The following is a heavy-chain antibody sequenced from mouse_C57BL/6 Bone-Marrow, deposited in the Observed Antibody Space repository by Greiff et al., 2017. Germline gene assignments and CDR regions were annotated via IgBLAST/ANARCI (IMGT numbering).Heavy chain of an antibody. Sequence: QVQLQQSGPGLVQPSQSLSITCTVSGFSLTSYGVHWVRQSPGKGLEWLGVIWSGGSTDYNAAFISILSISKDNSKSQVFFKMSSLQADDTAIYYCARWLVYSGVAYWGQGTLVTVSA. CDR1: GFSLTSYG. CDR2: IWSGGST. CDR3: ARWLVYSGVAY. D-gene: IGHD2-12*01. J-gene: IGHJ3*01. V-gene: IGHV2-2*01.